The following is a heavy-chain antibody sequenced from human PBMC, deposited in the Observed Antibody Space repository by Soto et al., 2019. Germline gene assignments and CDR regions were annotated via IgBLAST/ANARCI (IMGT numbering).Heavy chain of an antibody. D-gene: IGHD6-13*01. CDR3: AKTIAAAGRSAFDI. J-gene: IGHJ3*02. CDR2: INSDGSST. CDR1: GFTFSSYW. V-gene: IGHV3-74*01. Sequence: GESLKISCAASGFTFSSYWMHWVRQAPGKGLVWVSRINSDGSSTSYADSVKGRFTISRDNAKNTLYLQMNSLRAEDTAVYYCAKTIAAAGRSAFDIWGQGTMVTVSS.